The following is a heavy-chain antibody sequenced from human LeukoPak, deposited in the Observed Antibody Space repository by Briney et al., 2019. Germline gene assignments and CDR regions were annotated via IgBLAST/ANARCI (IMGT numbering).Heavy chain of an antibody. CDR3: ARDWVCSSTSCYSTPFDY. CDR2: IIPIFGTA. J-gene: IGHJ4*02. CDR1: GGTFSSYA. D-gene: IGHD2-2*01. Sequence: SVKVSCKASGGTFSSYAISWVRQAPGQGLEWMGGIIPIFGTANYAQKFQGRVTITADKSTSTAYMELSSLRSEDTAVYYCARDWVCSSTSCYSTPFDYWGQGTLVTVSS. V-gene: IGHV1-69*06.